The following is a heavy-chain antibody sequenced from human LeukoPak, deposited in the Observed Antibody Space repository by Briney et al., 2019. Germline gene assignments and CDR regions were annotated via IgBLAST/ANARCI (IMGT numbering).Heavy chain of an antibody. CDR3: ASERFSGSYFDY. Sequence: SETLSLTCNVSGGSISSYYWSWIRQPPGKGLEWIGYIYTSGSTNYNPSLKSRVTISVDTSKNQFSLKLSSVTAADTAVYYCASERFSGSYFDYWGQGTLVTVSS. J-gene: IGHJ4*02. CDR2: IYTSGST. D-gene: IGHD1-26*01. CDR1: GGSISSYY. V-gene: IGHV4-4*09.